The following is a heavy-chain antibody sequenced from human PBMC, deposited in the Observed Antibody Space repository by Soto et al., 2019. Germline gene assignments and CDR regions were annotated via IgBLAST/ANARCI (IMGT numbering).Heavy chain of an antibody. J-gene: IGHJ4*02. D-gene: IGHD1-7*01. CDR3: ARGGVRGTTSRGQVYN. V-gene: IGHV3-11*06. CDR1: GFTFSDYY. CDR2: ISSSSDYT. Sequence: QVQVVESGGGLVKPGGSLRLSCAASGFTFSDYYMNWIREAQGKGLEWVSYISSSSDYTKYADSVKGRFTISRDNAKSSLYLQMNSLRAEDTAVYYCARGGVRGTTSRGQVYNWGQGTLVTVSS.